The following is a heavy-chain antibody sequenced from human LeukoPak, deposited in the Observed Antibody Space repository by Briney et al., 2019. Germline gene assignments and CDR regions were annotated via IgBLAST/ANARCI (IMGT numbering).Heavy chain of an antibody. V-gene: IGHV3-23*01. CDR1: GFTFNTYA. CDR3: AAVVPASFDY. CDR2: ISGSGGST. J-gene: IGHJ4*02. D-gene: IGHD2-2*01. Sequence: GGSLRLPCAASGFTFNTYAMSWVRQAPGKGLEWVSAISGSGGSTYYADSVKGRFTISRDNSKNTLYLQMNSLRAEDTAVYYCAAVVPASFDYWGQGALVTVSS.